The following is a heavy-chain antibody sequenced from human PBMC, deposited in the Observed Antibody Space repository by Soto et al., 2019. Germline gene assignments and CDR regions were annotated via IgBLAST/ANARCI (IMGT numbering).Heavy chain of an antibody. CDR3: ARSRGVYYYGSGSRGYNWFDP. J-gene: IGHJ5*02. V-gene: IGHV5-51*01. CDR2: IYPGDSDT. D-gene: IGHD3-10*01. Sequence: PGESLKISCKGSGYSFTSYWIGWVRQMPGKGLEWMGIIYPGDSDTRYSPSFQGQVTISADKSISTAYLQWSSLKASDTAMYYCARSRGVYYYGSGSRGYNWFDPWGQGTLVTVSS. CDR1: GYSFTSYW.